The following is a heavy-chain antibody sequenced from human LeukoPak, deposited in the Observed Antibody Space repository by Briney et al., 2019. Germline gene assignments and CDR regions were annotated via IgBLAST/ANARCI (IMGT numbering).Heavy chain of an antibody. V-gene: IGHV1-2*06. CDR2: INPNTGDT. D-gene: IGHD3-16*01. J-gene: IGHJ4*02. Sequence: DSVKVSCKASGYTFTGYYVHWVRQAPGQGLEWMGRINPNTGDTIYGQRFQGRVTMTRDTSISAAYMELSSLRSDDTAVYFCARDLVGGIWSAAFWGQGSLVTVSS. CDR3: ARDLVGGIWSAAF. CDR1: GYTFTGYY.